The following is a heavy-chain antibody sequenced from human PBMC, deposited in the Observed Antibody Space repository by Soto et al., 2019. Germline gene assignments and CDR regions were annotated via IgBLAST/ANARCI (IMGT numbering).Heavy chain of an antibody. J-gene: IGHJ3*02. V-gene: IGHV3-30*18. Sequence: QVQLVESGGGVVQPGRSLRPSCAASGFTFSSYGMHWVRQAPGKGLEWVAVISYDGSNKYYADSVKGRFTISRDNSKNTLYLQMNSLRAEDTAVYYCAKGTPVTDIENAFDIWGQGTMVTVSS. CDR1: GFTFSSYG. CDR3: AKGTPVTDIENAFDI. CDR2: ISYDGSNK. D-gene: IGHD1-7*01.